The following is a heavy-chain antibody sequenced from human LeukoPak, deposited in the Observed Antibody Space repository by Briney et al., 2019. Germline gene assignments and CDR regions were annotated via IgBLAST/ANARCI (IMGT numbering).Heavy chain of an antibody. D-gene: IGHD2-2*01. Sequence: GGSLRLSCAASGFTFSSYWMHWVRQAPGKGLVWVSRINSDGSSTSYADSVKGRFTISRDNAKNTLYLQMNSLRAEDTAVYYCARDATSNRYCSSTSCFEYMDVWGKGTTVTISS. CDR2: INSDGSST. J-gene: IGHJ6*03. CDR1: GFTFSSYW. V-gene: IGHV3-74*01. CDR3: ARDATSNRYCSSTSCFEYMDV.